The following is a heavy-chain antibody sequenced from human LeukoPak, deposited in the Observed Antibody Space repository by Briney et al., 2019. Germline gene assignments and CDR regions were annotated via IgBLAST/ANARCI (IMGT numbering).Heavy chain of an antibody. Sequence: SETLSLTCTVSGGSISSSSYSWGWIRQPPGKGLEWIGSIYYSGSTYYNPSLKSRVTISVDRSKNQFSLKLSSVTAADTAVYYCARVSTLNRYFDYWGQGTLVTVSS. J-gene: IGHJ4*02. V-gene: IGHV4-39*07. CDR2: IYYSGST. CDR1: GGSISSSSYS. D-gene: IGHD1-14*01. CDR3: ARVSTLNRYFDY.